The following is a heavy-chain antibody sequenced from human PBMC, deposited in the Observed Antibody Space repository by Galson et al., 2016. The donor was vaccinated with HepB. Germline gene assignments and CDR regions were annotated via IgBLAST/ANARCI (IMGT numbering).Heavy chain of an antibody. Sequence: SLRLSCAASGFTFSSYAMSWFRQAPGKGLEWVSRINSDGSTTTYADSVKGRFTISRDNAKNTLYLQMNSLRAEDTALYYCARGEAAVVRGATAADWGQGTLVTVSS. J-gene: IGHJ4*02. V-gene: IGHV3-74*01. CDR2: INSDGSTT. CDR3: ARGEAAVVRGATAAD. CDR1: GFTFSSYA. D-gene: IGHD3-10*01.